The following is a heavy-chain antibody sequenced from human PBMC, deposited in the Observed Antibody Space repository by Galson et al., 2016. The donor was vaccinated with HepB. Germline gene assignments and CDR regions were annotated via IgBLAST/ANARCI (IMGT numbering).Heavy chain of an antibody. D-gene: IGHD4-11*01. CDR2: ISANSGNT. CDR1: GYTFTRYG. Sequence: SVKVSCKASGYTFTRYGISWVRQAPGQGLEWLGWISANSGNTIYAQKFQDRVTMTRDTSASTVYMDLRSLRSDDTAVYYRARDVQFRFDYWGQGTLVTVSS. CDR3: ARDVQFRFDY. J-gene: IGHJ4*02. V-gene: IGHV1-18*01.